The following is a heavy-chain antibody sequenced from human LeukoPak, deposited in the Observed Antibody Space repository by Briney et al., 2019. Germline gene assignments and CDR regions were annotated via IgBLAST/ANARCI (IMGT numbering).Heavy chain of an antibody. CDR1: GGSLSGYY. J-gene: IGHJ2*01. CDR2: INHSGST. V-gene: IGHV4-34*01. D-gene: IGHD6-19*01. Sequence: SETLSLTCAVYGGSLSGYYWSWIRQPPGKGLEWIGEINHSGSTNYNPSLKSRVTISVDTSKNQFSLKLSSVTAADTAVYYCARGYRWLVRWYFDLWGRGTLVTVSS. CDR3: ARGYRWLVRWYFDL.